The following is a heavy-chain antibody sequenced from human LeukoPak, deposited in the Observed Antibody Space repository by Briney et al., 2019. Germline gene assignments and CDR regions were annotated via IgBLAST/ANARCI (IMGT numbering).Heavy chain of an antibody. Sequence: TSETLSLTCAVYGGSFSGYYWSWTRQPPGKGLEWIGEINHSGSTNYNPSLKSRVTISVDTSKNQFSLKLSSVTAADTAVYYCASLSTHYGMDVWGQGTTVTVSS. CDR3: ASLSTHYGMDV. J-gene: IGHJ6*02. V-gene: IGHV4-34*01. CDR2: INHSGST. D-gene: IGHD3-16*02. CDR1: GGSFSGYY.